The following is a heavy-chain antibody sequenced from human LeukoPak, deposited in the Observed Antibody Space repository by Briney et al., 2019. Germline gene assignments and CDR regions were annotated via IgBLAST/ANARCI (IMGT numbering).Heavy chain of an antibody. J-gene: IGHJ4*02. CDR3: AKDYDRSGYYIH. Sequence: GGSLRLPCAASGFTFSSYAMSWVRQAPGKGLEWVSAISGGGSTYYADSVKGRFTISRDNSKNTLYVQMNSLRAEDTAVYYCAKDYDRSGYYIHWGQGTLVTVSS. V-gene: IGHV3-23*01. CDR2: ISGGGST. CDR1: GFTFSSYA. D-gene: IGHD3-22*01.